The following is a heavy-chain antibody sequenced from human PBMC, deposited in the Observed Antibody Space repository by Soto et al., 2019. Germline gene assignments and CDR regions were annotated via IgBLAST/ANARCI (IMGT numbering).Heavy chain of an antibody. CDR2: ISYSGST. CDR1: GGSVSSYS. Sequence: SETLSLTCTVSGGSVSSYSWSWIRHPPGKGLEWIGNISYSGSTTYNPSLKSRVTISVDTSKNQFSLSLTSVTAADTAVYYCARHVTYTYGLYGFDIWGQGTMVTVSS. D-gene: IGHD2-8*01. CDR3: ARHVTYTYGLYGFDI. J-gene: IGHJ3*02. V-gene: IGHV4-59*08.